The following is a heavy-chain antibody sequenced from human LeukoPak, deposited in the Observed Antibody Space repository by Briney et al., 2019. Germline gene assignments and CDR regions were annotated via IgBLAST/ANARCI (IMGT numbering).Heavy chain of an antibody. CDR3: AREIYGSGSYFDY. J-gene: IGHJ4*02. Sequence: GASVKVSCKASGGTCSSYAISWVRQAPGQGLEWMGGIIPIFGTANYAQKFQGRVTITADESTSTAYMELSSLRSEDTAVYYCAREIYGSGSYFDYWGQGTLVTVSS. D-gene: IGHD3-10*01. CDR1: GGTCSSYA. V-gene: IGHV1-69*13. CDR2: IIPIFGTA.